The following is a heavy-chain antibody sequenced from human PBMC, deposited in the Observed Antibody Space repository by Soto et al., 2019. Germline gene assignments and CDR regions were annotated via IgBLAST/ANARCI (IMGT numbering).Heavy chain of an antibody. J-gene: IGHJ4*02. D-gene: IGHD3-10*01. CDR2: INPKTGDT. CDR1: GYTFTHFY. V-gene: IGHV1-2*02. CDR3: ARVPGHKNSRGDY. Sequence: QVQLVQSGAEVKKPGASVSVSCKASGYTFTHFYIHWVRRAPGQGLEWMGLINPKTGDTNYAQKFRDRVRMTRDTSTDTVNMNLSSLRSDDTAVYYCARVPGHKNSRGDYWGQGTPVTVAS.